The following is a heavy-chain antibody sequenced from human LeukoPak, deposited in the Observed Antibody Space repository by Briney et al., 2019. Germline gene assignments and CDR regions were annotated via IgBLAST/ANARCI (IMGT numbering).Heavy chain of an antibody. CDR1: GYTFTSYD. Sequence: GASVKVSCKASGYTFTSYDINWVRQATGQGLEWMGWMNPNSGNTGYAQKFQGRVTITRNTSISTAYMELSSLRAEDTAVYYCASQPRGSPNGGAFDYWGQGTLVTVSS. J-gene: IGHJ4*02. V-gene: IGHV1-8*03. CDR3: ASQPRGSPNGGAFDY. CDR2: MNPNSGNT. D-gene: IGHD1-26*01.